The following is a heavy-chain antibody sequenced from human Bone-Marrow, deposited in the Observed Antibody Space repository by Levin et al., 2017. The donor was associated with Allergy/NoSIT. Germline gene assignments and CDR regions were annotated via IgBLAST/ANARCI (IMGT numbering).Heavy chain of an antibody. V-gene: IGHV3-11*01. CDR1: GFAFSDYY. Sequence: GGSLRLSCAASGFAFSDYYMSWVRQAPGKGLEWISYINSGGSTIYYAVSVRGRFSISRDNAKNSLYLQMYNLRAEDAAVYYCARLTNPSTYYVTGTHYVDSWGQGTLVTVSS. CDR2: INSGGSTI. D-gene: IGHD3-10*02. J-gene: IGHJ4*02. CDR3: ARLTNPSTYYVTGTHYVDS.